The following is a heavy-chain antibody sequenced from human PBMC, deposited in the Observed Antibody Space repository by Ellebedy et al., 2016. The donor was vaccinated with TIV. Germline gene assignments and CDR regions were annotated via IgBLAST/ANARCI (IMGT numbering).Heavy chain of an antibody. Sequence: SETLSLTXTVSGGSIISGNYYWGWIRQPPGKGLEWIGSIHYSGTTYYNTSLKSRVTISADMSKNQFSLKMSSVTDADTAVYYCARDRRDYSSSWGSWGQGTLVTVSS. D-gene: IGHD6-13*01. J-gene: IGHJ5*02. CDR3: ARDRRDYSSSWGS. V-gene: IGHV4-39*07. CDR1: GGSIISGNYY. CDR2: IHYSGTT.